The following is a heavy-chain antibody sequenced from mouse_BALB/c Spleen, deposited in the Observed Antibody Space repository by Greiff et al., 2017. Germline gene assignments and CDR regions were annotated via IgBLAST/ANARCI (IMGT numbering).Heavy chain of an antibody. J-gene: IGHJ4*01. CDR3: ARSSYYRYPMDY. CDR1: GFTFSSYG. Sequence: EVMLVESGGGLVQPGGSLKLSCAASGFTFSSYGMSWVRQTPDKRLELVATINSNGGSTYYPDSVKGRFTISRDNAKNTLYLQMSSLKSEDTAMYYCARSSYYRYPMDYWGQGTSVTVSS. CDR2: INSNGGST. D-gene: IGHD2-14*01. V-gene: IGHV5-6-3*01.